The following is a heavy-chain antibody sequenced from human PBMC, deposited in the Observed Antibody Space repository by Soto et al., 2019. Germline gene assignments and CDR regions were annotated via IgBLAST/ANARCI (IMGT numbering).Heavy chain of an antibody. CDR1: GYTFTSYG. D-gene: IGHD3-22*01. CDR2: ISAYNGNT. J-gene: IGHJ4*02. Sequence: QVQLVQSGAELKKPGASVKVSCKASGYTFTSYGISCVRQAPGQGLEWMGWISAYNGNTNYAQKLQGRVTMTTDTSTSTAYMELRRLISDDTAVYYCARVPDSRGPFDYWGQGTRVTFSS. V-gene: IGHV1-18*01. CDR3: ARVPDSRGPFDY.